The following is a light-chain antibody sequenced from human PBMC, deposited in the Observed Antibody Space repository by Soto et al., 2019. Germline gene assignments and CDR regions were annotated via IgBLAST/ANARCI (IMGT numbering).Light chain of an antibody. V-gene: IGLV2-14*01. CDR1: SNDVGGYAY. CDR2: EVS. CDR3: CSYTGNTTPV. Sequence: QSALTQPASVSGSPGQSITISCTGTSNDVGGYAYVSWYQQYPGKAPKLVISEVSNRPSGFSHRFSGSRSGNTASLTISGLQAEDEADYHCCSYTGNTTPVFGGGTKVTVL. J-gene: IGLJ3*02.